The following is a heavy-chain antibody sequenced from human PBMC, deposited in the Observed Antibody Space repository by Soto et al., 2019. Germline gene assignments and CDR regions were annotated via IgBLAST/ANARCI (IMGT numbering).Heavy chain of an antibody. Sequence: EVLLLESGGGLVQPGGSLKLYCAASGFTFSFYPMSWVCQAPGKGLEWVSGISSSAGTTYYADPVKGRFTISRDNSKNTLFLQMDSLRPEDTAVYYCAHWGKSGRDFCGQGTLVTVSS. CDR3: AHWGKSGRDF. CDR2: ISSSAGTT. CDR1: GFTFSFYP. V-gene: IGHV3-23*01. D-gene: IGHD1-26*01. J-gene: IGHJ4*02.